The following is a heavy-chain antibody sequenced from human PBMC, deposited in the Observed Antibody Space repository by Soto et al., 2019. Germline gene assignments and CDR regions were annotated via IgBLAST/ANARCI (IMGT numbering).Heavy chain of an antibody. J-gene: IGHJ6*03. CDR2: IYYSGST. V-gene: IGHV4-39*01. CDR3: ARHAIYSAMPKDLHYYMDV. CDR1: GGSISSSSYY. Sequence: PSETLSLTCTVAGGSISSSSYYWGWIRQPPGKGLEGIGSIYYSGSTYYNPSLKSRVTISVDTSKNQFSLKLSSVTAADTAVYYCARHAIYSAMPKDLHYYMDVWGKGTTVTVSS. D-gene: IGHD2-2*01.